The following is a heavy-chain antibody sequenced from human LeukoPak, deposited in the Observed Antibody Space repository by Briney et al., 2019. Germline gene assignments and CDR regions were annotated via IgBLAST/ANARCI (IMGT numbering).Heavy chain of an antibody. J-gene: IGHJ4*02. V-gene: IGHV5-51*01. CDR2: IYPADSNT. D-gene: IGHD3-16*01. CDR1: GYSFTNYW. CDR3: ATWGSSHWFHY. Sequence: GESLKISCKGSGYSFTNYWIGWVRPMPGKGLEWMGNIYPADSNTKYSSSYQGHLTISADKSITTASLQWSSLRASDTAMYYCATWGSSHWFHYWGQGTLVTVSS.